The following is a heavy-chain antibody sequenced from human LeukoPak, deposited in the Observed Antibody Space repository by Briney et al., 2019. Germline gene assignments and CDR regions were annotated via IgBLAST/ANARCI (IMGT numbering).Heavy chain of an antibody. J-gene: IGHJ4*02. CDR1: GFTFSSYW. CDR2: IKQDGSEK. Sequence: GGSLRLSCAASGFTFSSYWMSWVRQAPGKGLEWVANIKQDGSEKYYVDSVKGRFTISRDNAKNSLYLQMNSLRAEDTAVYYCARIGGYSYGLHHYFDYWGQGTLVTVSS. D-gene: IGHD5-18*01. CDR3: ARIGGYSYGLHHYFDY. V-gene: IGHV3-7*01.